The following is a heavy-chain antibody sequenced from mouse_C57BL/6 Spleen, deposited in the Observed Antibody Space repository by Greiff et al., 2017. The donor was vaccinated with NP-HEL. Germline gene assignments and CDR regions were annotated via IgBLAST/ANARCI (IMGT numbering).Heavy chain of an antibody. D-gene: IGHD3-3*01. Sequence: QVQLQQPGAELVMPGASVKLSCKASGYTFTSYWMHWVKQRPGQGLEWIGEIDPSDSYTNYNQKFKGKSTLTVDKSSSTAYMQLSSLTSEDSAVYYCARDPGRGGFDHWGQGTTLTVSS. J-gene: IGHJ2*01. V-gene: IGHV1-69*01. CDR3: ARDPGRGGFDH. CDR1: GYTFTSYW. CDR2: IDPSDSYT.